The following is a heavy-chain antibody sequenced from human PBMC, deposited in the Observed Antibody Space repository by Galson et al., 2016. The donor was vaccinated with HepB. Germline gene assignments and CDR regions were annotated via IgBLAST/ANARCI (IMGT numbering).Heavy chain of an antibody. Sequence: SLRLSCAASGFTFNSHVMHWVRQGPGKGLVWVSRLNKDGTFASYADSVKGRFTTFRDNAKNTLYLQMNSLRVGDTGAHYCTRDSYDDHYFYGMDAWGRGTTVTVSS. V-gene: IGHV3-74*01. CDR1: GFTFNSHV. CDR2: LNKDGTFA. J-gene: IGHJ6*02. D-gene: IGHD1-1*01. CDR3: TRDSYDDHYFYGMDA.